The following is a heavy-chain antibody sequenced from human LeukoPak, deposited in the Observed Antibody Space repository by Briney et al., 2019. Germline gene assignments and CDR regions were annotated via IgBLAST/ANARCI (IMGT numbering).Heavy chain of an antibody. J-gene: IGHJ4*02. CDR3: ATSGSYSSSWPYDY. D-gene: IGHD6-13*01. Sequence: GGSLRLSCAASGFTFSSYWMHWVRQAPGKGLVWVSRINSDGSSTSYADSVKGRFTISRDNAKNTLYLQMNSLRAEDTAVYYCATSGSYSSSWPYDYWGQGTLVTVSS. CDR1: GFTFSSYW. V-gene: IGHV3-74*01. CDR2: INSDGSST.